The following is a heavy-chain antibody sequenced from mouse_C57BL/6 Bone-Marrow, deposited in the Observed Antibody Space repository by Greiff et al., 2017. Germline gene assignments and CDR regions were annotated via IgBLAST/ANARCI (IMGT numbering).Heavy chain of an antibody. V-gene: IGHV1-69*01. CDR1: GYTFTSYW. CDR3: ARRDYGSREYFDY. Sequence: QVQLQQPGAELVMPGASVKLPCKASGYTFTSYWMTWVKQRPGQGLEWIGEIDPSDSYTNYNQKFKGKSTLTVDKSSSTAYIQLSSLTSEDAAVYYCARRDYGSREYFDYWGQGPTLTVSS. D-gene: IGHD1-1*01. CDR2: IDPSDSYT. J-gene: IGHJ2*01.